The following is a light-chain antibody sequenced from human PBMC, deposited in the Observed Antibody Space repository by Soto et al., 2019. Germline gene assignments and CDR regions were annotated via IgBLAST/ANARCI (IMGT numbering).Light chain of an antibody. CDR1: SSDIGNYNY. V-gene: IGLV2-14*01. CDR2: DVS. CDR3: SSYTSSSTYV. Sequence: QSALTQPASVSGSPGQSITISCTGTSSDIGNYNYVSWYQQDPGKAPKLMIYDVSNRPSGVSNRFSGSKSGITASLTISGLQAEDEADYYCSSYTSSSTYVFGTGTK. J-gene: IGLJ1*01.